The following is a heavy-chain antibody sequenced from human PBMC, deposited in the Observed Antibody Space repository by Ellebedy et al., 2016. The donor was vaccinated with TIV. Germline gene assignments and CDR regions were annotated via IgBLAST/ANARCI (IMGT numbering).Heavy chain of an antibody. CDR2: IFPISDSA. CDR1: GGSFSKNA. J-gene: IGHJ4*02. Sequence: AASVKVSCKASGGSFSKNAVTWVRQAPGQGLEWMGGIFPISDSANYAHQFQGRVTIIADRSTSTATLELSSLRSDDTAVYYCAASSFYGTMILHWGQGTLVTVSS. V-gene: IGHV1-69*13. D-gene: IGHD3-22*01. CDR3: AASSFYGTMILH.